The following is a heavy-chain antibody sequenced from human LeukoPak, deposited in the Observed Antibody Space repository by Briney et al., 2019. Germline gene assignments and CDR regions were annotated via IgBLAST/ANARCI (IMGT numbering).Heavy chain of an antibody. D-gene: IGHD1-26*01. J-gene: IGHJ4*02. CDR3: AKVSAWAMVGATYFDY. Sequence: GRSLRLSCAASGFSFRNYGMHWVRQAPGKGLEWVAVISDDGRNKYYADSVRGRFTISRDNSKNMLYLQMNNLRPEDTAVYYCAKVSAWAMVGATYFDYWGQGTLVTVSS. CDR2: ISDDGRNK. CDR1: GFSFRNYG. V-gene: IGHV3-30*18.